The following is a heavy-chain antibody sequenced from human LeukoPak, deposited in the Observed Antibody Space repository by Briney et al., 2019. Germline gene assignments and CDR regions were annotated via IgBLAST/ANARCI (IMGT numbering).Heavy chain of an antibody. Sequence: GGSLRLSCAASGFPFSTYAMSWVRQAPGKGLEWVSSIRGSDGSTYYADSVKGRFAISRDNSKNSLYLQMNSLRAEDTAVYYCAKDVYGDYGGLDYWGQGTLVTVSS. CDR2: IRGSDGST. D-gene: IGHD4-17*01. V-gene: IGHV3-23*01. J-gene: IGHJ4*02. CDR1: GFPFSTYA. CDR3: AKDVYGDYGGLDY.